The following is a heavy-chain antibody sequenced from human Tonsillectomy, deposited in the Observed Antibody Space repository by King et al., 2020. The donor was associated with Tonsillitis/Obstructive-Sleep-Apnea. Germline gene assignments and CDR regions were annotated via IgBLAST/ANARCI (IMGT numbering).Heavy chain of an antibody. CDR3: AKAHSSCGADCLIIDY. J-gene: IGHJ4*02. CDR1: GFTFSDYG. D-gene: IGHD2-21*01. CDR2: ISHDGSNK. Sequence: VQLVESEGGVVQPGRSLRLSCEASGFTFSDYGMHWVRQAPGKGLEWVALISHDGSNKYYADSVKGRFTISRDNSKNTLFLQMNSLRADDTAVYYCAKAHSSCGADCLIIDYWGQGTLVTVSS. V-gene: IGHV3-30*18.